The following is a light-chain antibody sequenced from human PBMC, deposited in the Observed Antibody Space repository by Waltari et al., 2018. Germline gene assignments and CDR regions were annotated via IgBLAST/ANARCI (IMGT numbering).Light chain of an antibody. CDR2: GTS. CDR1: QRVTRHS. Sequence: EIVLTQAPGTLSLSPGERATLSCSVSQRVTRHSLSWYQQKLGQAPRLLIYGTSSRATGTPDRFSGSCSVTDFNLTINRLVPEYVAGYYYQQYDGEVVTFGGGTKVEI. CDR3: QQYDGEVVT. J-gene: IGKJ4*01. V-gene: IGKV3-20*01.